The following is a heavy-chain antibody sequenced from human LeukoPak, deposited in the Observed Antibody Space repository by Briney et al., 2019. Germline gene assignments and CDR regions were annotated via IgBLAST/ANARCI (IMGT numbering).Heavy chain of an antibody. D-gene: IGHD2-2*01. CDR1: GFTFSSYA. CDR3: AKRYCTSTSCSFFDS. V-gene: IGHV3-23*01. CDR2: ISASGDTT. J-gene: IGHJ4*02. Sequence: GGSLRLSCAASGFTFSSYAMGWVRQAPGKGLGWVSLISASGDTTYYADSVRGRFTISRDNSENTLYLQMNSLRAEDTAVYYCAKRYCTSTSCSFFDSWGQGTLVTVSS.